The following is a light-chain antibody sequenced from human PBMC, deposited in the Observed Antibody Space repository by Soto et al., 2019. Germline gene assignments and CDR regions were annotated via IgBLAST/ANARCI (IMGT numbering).Light chain of an antibody. J-gene: IGKJ1*01. CDR2: KAS. CDR3: QHYKTHST. CDR1: QTISAS. V-gene: IGKV1-5*03. Sequence: DIQMTQSPSTLSSSLGDRVTLTWRATQTISASFAWYQQIPGRAPKLLIYKASILDTGVPSRFSGSGSGTEFPLTISSMHPDDFATDYCQHYKTHSTFGQGTKVDI.